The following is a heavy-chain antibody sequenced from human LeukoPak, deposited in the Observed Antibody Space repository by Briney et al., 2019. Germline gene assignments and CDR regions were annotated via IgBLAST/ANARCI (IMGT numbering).Heavy chain of an antibody. CDR3: ARDHHYYGSGSSLYYFDY. CDR2: INPNSGGT. Sequence: ASVTVSCKASGYTFTGYYMHWVRQAPGQGLEWMGWINPNSGGTNYAQKFQGRVTMTRDTSISTAYMELSRLRSDDTAVYYCARDHHYYGSGSSLYYFDYWGQGTLVTVSS. CDR1: GYTFTGYY. V-gene: IGHV1-2*02. J-gene: IGHJ4*02. D-gene: IGHD3-10*01.